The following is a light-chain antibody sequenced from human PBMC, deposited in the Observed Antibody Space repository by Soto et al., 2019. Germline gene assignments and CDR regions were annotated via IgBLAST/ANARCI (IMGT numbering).Light chain of an antibody. CDR1: QSDSSN. Sequence: IVTTCFSAGLSLSPGQRATVCCSAHQSDSSNVACHQQKPRQPPRLLIDGASTRTTSIPARISGRGAGTDFTPTSSSLQAGDAAVYCYQQYNWRWTFGQGTKVDIK. CDR3: QQYNWRWT. V-gene: IGKV3D-15*01. J-gene: IGKJ1*01. CDR2: GAS.